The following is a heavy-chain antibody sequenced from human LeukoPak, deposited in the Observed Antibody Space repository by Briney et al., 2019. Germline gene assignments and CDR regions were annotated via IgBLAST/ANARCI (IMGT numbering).Heavy chain of an antibody. CDR1: GFIFCNYW. CDR3: VQGNTFDI. J-gene: IGHJ3*02. Sequence: GGSLRPSCAASGFIFCNYWMSWVRRAPGKGLEWVANIKQDGSVKQYVDSLKCRFTISRDNAKNSLYLQMNSLRAEDTAVYYCVQGNTFDIWGQGTMVTVSS. V-gene: IGHV3-7*01. CDR2: IKQDGSVK.